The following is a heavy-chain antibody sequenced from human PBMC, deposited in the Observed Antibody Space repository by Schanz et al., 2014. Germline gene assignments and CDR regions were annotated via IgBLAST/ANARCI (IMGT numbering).Heavy chain of an antibody. J-gene: IGHJ6*02. CDR1: TFTFSSYW. Sequence: EVQLVESGGGLVQPGGSLRLSCAASTFTFSSYWMHWVRQAPGKGLGWVSRIDRNGSRTNYADSVKGRFTISRDNAKSTVYLQMNRLGVKDKAVYFCARGEYSYGSGYYAMDVWGQGTAVTVSS. V-gene: IGHV3-74*01. D-gene: IGHD5-18*01. CDR2: IDRNGSRT. CDR3: ARGEYSYGSGYYAMDV.